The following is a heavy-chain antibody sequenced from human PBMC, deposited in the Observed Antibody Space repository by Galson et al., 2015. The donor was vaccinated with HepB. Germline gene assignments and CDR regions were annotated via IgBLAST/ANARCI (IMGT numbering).Heavy chain of an antibody. CDR3: AMIVVVITGGYYFDY. J-gene: IGHJ4*02. D-gene: IGHD3-22*01. V-gene: IGHV1-69*06. CDR1: GGTFSGYA. Sequence: SCKASGGTFSGYAISWVRQAPGQGLEWMGGIIPIFGTANYAQKFQGRVTITADKSTSTAYMELSSLRSEDTAVYYCAMIVVVITGGYYFDYWGQGTLVTVSS. CDR2: IIPIFGTA.